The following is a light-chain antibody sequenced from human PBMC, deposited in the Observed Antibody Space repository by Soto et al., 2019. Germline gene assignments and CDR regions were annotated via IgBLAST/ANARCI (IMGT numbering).Light chain of an antibody. Sequence: QSVLTQPASVSGSLGQSITISCTGTSSDVGAYNYVSWYQQHPDKAPKLLIFEVTNRPSGVSGRFSGSKSGITASLSISGLQPEDEADYDCTSYSSSSPVLFGGGTKLTVL. V-gene: IGLV2-14*01. CDR3: TSYSSSSPVL. CDR1: SSDVGAYNY. CDR2: EVT. J-gene: IGLJ2*01.